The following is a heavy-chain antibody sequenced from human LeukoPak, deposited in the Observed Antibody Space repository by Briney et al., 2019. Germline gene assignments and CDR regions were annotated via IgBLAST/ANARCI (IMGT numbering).Heavy chain of an antibody. CDR3: ARDPPYSSSFY. Sequence: GGSLRLSCAASGFTVSSNYMSWVRQAPGKGLEWVSVIYSGGSTYYADSVKGRFTISRDNSKNTLYLQMNSLRAEDTAVYYCARDPPYSSSFYWGQGTPVTVSS. J-gene: IGHJ4*02. CDR2: IYSGGST. D-gene: IGHD6-6*01. V-gene: IGHV3-53*01. CDR1: GFTVSSNY.